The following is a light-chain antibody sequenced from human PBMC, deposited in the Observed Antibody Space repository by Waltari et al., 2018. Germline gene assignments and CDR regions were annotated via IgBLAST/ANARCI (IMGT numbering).Light chain of an antibody. CDR3: YSATDNYRV. Sequence: SYELTQPSSVSVSPAQTARITCSGDVLAKKYARGFQQKPGQAPVVVIYKDRERPSGIPERFSGSSSGTTVTLTISGAQVEDEGDYYCYSATDNYRVFGGGTKLTVL. V-gene: IGLV3-27*01. J-gene: IGLJ3*02. CDR1: VLAKKY. CDR2: KDR.